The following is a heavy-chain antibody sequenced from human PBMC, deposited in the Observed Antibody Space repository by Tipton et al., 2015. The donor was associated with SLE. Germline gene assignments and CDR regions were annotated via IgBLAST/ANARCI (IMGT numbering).Heavy chain of an antibody. J-gene: IGHJ5*02. CDR1: GGSISSGSYY. D-gene: IGHD6-13*01. CDR2: IYVGGGT. CDR3: ARGLSSSWYSNWFDP. V-gene: IGHV4-61*09. Sequence: TLSLTCTVSGGSISSGSYYWSWIRQPAGKGLEWIGYIYVGGGTHYNPSLKTRVTISLDTSKNQFSLQLNSVTPEDTAVYYCARGLSSSWYSNWFDPWGQGTLVTVSS.